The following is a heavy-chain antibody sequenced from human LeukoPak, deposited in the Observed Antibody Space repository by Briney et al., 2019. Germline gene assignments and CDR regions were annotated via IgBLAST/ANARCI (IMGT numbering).Heavy chain of an antibody. D-gene: IGHD5-18*01. J-gene: IGHJ6*03. CDR1: GFTFSSYS. CDR3: ARESYSYPYYYYYYMDV. V-gene: IGHV3-21*01. CDR2: ISSSSSYI. Sequence: GGSLRLSCPDSGFTFSSYSMNWVRQAPGKGLEWVSSISSSSSYIYYADSVKGRFTISRDNAKNSLYLQMNSLRAEDTAVYFCARESYSYPYYYYYYMDVWGKGTTVTVS.